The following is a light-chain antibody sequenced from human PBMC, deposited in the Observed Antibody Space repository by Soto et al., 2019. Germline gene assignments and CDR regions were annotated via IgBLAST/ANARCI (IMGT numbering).Light chain of an antibody. J-gene: IGLJ2*01. CDR2: AVT. Sequence: QSVLTQPPSASGSPGQSVTISCTGTSSDVGGYNYVSWYQQHPGKAPKLLIYAVTKRPSGVPDRFSGSKSGNTASLTVSGLQAEDEADYYCYSYGGRNNFVVFGGGTKLTVL. V-gene: IGLV2-8*01. CDR1: SSDVGGYNY. CDR3: YSYGGRNNFVV.